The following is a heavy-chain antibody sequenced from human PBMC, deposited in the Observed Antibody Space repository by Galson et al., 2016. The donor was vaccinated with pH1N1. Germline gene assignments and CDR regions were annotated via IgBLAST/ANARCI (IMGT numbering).Heavy chain of an antibody. J-gene: IGHJ4*02. CDR2: ISTFSGST. Sequence: SVKVSCKASGYTFTSYDLNWVRQAPGQGLEWMGRISTFSGSTEYTQKFQGRVTMTTDTSTSTAYMELRSLRSDDTAVYYCARDYKGSLLCPSYWGQGTLVTVSS. D-gene: IGHD2-2*01. CDR3: ARDYKGSLLCPSY. V-gene: IGHV1-18*01. CDR1: GYTFTSYD.